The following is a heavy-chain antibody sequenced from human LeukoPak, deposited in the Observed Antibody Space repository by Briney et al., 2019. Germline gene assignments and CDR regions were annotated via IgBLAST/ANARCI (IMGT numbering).Heavy chain of an antibody. CDR2: INWDGGST. CDR3: ARGDRNGWYFDD. Sequence: GGSLRLSCAAPGTTFPDHGMSWVRQAPGKGLEWVSGINWDGGSTGYGDSVKGRFTTSRDNGKNSLYLQMNSLRAEDTAVYYCARGDRNGWYFDDWGQGTLVTVSS. V-gene: IGHV3-20*04. D-gene: IGHD6-19*01. CDR1: GTTFPDHG. J-gene: IGHJ4*02.